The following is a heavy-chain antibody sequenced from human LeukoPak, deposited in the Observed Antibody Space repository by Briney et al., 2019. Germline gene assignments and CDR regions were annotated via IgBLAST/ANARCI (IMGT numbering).Heavy chain of an antibody. CDR3: AKGVSYDADSSCHY. Sequence: GGSLRLPCAASGFTFSSYAMTWVRQAPGKGLEWVSVISGSGGNTYSADSVKGRFTISRDNSKNTLYLQMNSLRAEDTAVYYCAKGVSYDADSSCHYWGQGTLVTVSS. CDR2: ISGSGGNT. V-gene: IGHV3-23*01. J-gene: IGHJ4*02. CDR1: GFTFSSYA. D-gene: IGHD3-22*01.